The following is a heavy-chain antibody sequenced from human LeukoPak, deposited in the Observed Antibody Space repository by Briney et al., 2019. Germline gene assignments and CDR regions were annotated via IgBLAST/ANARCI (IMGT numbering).Heavy chain of an antibody. J-gene: IGHJ4*02. D-gene: IGHD3-10*01. CDR3: AKEEAWGVNAFDH. CDR1: GFTFSSYW. CDR2: INGDGRNI. V-gene: IGHV3-74*01. Sequence: GGSLRLSCVASGFTFSSYWMHWVRQDPRKGLVWVSRINGDGRNINYADSVRGRFTISRDNSENTVYLQMNSLSDEDTAVYYCAKEEAWGVNAFDHWGQGTLVAVSS.